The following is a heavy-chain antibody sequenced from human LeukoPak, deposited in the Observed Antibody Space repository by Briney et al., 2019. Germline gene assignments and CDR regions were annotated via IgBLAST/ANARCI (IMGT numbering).Heavy chain of an antibody. Sequence: GGSLRLSCAASGFTFSSYSMNWVRQAPGKGLEWVSYISSSSSTIYYADSVKGRFTISRDNAKNSLYLQMNSLRAEDTAVYYCAKDRCSNGVGCYYYYMDVWGKGTTVTISS. CDR3: AKDRCSNGVGCYYYYMDV. CDR1: GFTFSSYS. V-gene: IGHV3-48*01. D-gene: IGHD2-8*01. CDR2: ISSSSSTI. J-gene: IGHJ6*03.